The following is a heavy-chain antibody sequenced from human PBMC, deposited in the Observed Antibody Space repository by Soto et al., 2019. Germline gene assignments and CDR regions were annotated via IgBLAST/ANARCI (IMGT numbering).Heavy chain of an antibody. V-gene: IGHV1-69*06. CDR1: GGIFSSFT. CDR2: IIPIFDTP. J-gene: IGHJ6*02. Sequence: QVQLVQSGAEAGKPGSSVKVSCRASGGIFSSFTISWVRQAPGQGLEWLGGIIPIFDTPTYAQNCQGRVTITADKSTNTVYMELSSLRSEDTAVYYCATHGATTMARGAMKHYYYVMDVWGQGTTVTVSS. D-gene: IGHD3-10*01. CDR3: ATHGATTMARGAMKHYYYVMDV.